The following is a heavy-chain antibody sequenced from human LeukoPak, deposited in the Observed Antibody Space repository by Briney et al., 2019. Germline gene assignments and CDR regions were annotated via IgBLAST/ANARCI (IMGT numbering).Heavy chain of an antibody. CDR2: ILYDGSNK. V-gene: IGHV3-30*02. CDR1: GFTFSSYG. Sequence: PPGGSLRLSCAASGFTFSSYGMHWVRQAPGKGLEWVAFILYDGSNKYYADSVKGRFTISRDNSKNTLYLQMNSLRAEDTAVYYCAKEGYSGSYYVGYYYYYMDVWGKGTTVTVSS. J-gene: IGHJ6*03. CDR3: AKEGYSGSYYVGYYYYYMDV. D-gene: IGHD1-26*01.